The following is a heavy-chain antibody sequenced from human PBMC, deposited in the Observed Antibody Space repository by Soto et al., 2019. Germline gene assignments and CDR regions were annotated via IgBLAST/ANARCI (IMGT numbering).Heavy chain of an antibody. CDR2: IKSKTDGGTT. D-gene: IGHD3-3*01. J-gene: IGHJ6*02. Sequence: PGGSLRLSCAASGFTFSNAWMSCVRQAPGKGLEWVGRIKSKTDGGTTDYAAPVKGRFTISRDDSKNTLYLQMNSLRAGDTAVYYCARASGGVTIFGVAARDYYYGMDVWGQGTTVTVSS. V-gene: IGHV3-15*01. CDR1: GFTFSNAW. CDR3: ARASGGVTIFGVAARDYYYGMDV.